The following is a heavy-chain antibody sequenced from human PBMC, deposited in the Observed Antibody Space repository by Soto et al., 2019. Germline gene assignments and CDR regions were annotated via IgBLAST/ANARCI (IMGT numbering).Heavy chain of an antibody. V-gene: IGHV3-23*01. CDR2: ISGSGGST. CDR3: AKDRHQYYDFWNGYYGAAFDI. J-gene: IGHJ3*02. D-gene: IGHD3-3*01. Sequence: GGSLRLSCAASGFTFSSYAMSWVRQAPGKGLEWVSAISGSGGSTYYADSVKGRFTISRDNSKNTLYLQMNSLRAEDTAVYYCAKDRHQYYDFWNGYYGAAFDIWGQGTMVTVSS. CDR1: GFTFSSYA.